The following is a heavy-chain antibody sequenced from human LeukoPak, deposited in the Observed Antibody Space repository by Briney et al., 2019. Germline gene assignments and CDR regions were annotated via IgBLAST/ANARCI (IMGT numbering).Heavy chain of an antibody. CDR2: IYTSGST. V-gene: IGHV4-4*07. D-gene: IGHD6-13*01. J-gene: IGHJ4*02. CDR1: GGSISSYY. Sequence: PSETLSLTCTVSGGSISSYYWSWIRQPAGKGLEWIGRIYTSGSTNYNPSLKSRVTMSVDTSKDQFSLKLSSVTAADTAVYYCARVMRIAAADYFDYWGQGTLVTVSS. CDR3: ARVMRIAAADYFDY.